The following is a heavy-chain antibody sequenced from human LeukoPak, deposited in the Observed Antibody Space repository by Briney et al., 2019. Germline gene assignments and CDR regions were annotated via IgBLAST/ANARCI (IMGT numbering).Heavy chain of an antibody. Sequence: PSETLSLTCTVSGGSISSGDYYWSWIRQPPGKGLEWIAYMYYSGSTYYNPSLKSRVTISVDTSKNQFSLKLSSVTAADTAVYYCARDYWPHYYDSSGYQAAFDIWGQGTMVTVSS. J-gene: IGHJ3*02. CDR2: MYYSGST. V-gene: IGHV4-30-4*01. D-gene: IGHD3-22*01. CDR1: GGSISSGDYY. CDR3: ARDYWPHYYDSSGYQAAFDI.